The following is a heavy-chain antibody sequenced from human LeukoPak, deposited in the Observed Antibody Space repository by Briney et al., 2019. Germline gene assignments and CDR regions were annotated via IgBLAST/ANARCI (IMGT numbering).Heavy chain of an antibody. J-gene: IGHJ5*02. V-gene: IGHV1-18*01. CDR2: ISAYNGNT. CDR1: GYTFTSYG. Sequence: ASVKVSCKASGYTFTSYGISWVRQAPGQGLEWMGWISAYNGNTNYAQKLQGRVTMTTDTSTSTAYMELRSLRSDVTAVYYCARDITIFGVVISWFDPWGQGTLVTVSS. CDR3: ARDITIFGVVISWFDP. D-gene: IGHD3-3*01.